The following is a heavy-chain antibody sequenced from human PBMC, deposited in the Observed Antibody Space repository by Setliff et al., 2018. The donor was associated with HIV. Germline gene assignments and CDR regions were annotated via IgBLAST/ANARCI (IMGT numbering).Heavy chain of an antibody. J-gene: IGHJ4*02. CDR2: IIPVFRTP. D-gene: IGHD4-17*01. CDR3: ARDRHYGGLPWYFET. V-gene: IGHV1-69*13. CDR1: VRIFSNYP. Sequence: SVKVSCKASVRIFSNYPISWVRQAPGRGLEWMGGIIPVFRTPDYAQRFQNRLTITADESADTVYMELNSLRHEDTAVYFCARDRHYGGLPWYFETWGPGTLVTVSS.